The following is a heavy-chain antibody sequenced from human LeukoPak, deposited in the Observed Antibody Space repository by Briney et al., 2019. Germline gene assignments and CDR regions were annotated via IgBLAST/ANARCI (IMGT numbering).Heavy chain of an antibody. D-gene: IGHD3-10*01. CDR3: ARRRVTVVRGVDITSYYFDY. CDR2: INWNGGST. Sequence: GGPLRLSCAASGFTFDDYGMSWVRQAPGKGLEWVSGINWNGGSTGYADSVKGRFTISRDNAKNSLFLQMNSLRADDTALYYCARRRVTVVRGVDITSYYFDYWGQGTLVTVSS. V-gene: IGHV3-20*04. J-gene: IGHJ4*02. CDR1: GFTFDDYG.